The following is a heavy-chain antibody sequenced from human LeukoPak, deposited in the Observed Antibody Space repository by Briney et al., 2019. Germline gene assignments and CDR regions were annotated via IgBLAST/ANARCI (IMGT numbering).Heavy chain of an antibody. CDR2: TYYRSKLYS. V-gene: IGHV6-1*01. CDR1: GDSVSSNSAA. Sequence: SQTLSLICAISGDSVSSNSAAWNWIRQSPSRGLEWLGRTYYRSKLYSDYAVSVKSRITINPDTSKNQFSLQLNSVTHEDTAVYYGESGEGPFDIWGQGTMVTVSS. CDR3: ESGEGPFDI. J-gene: IGHJ3*02.